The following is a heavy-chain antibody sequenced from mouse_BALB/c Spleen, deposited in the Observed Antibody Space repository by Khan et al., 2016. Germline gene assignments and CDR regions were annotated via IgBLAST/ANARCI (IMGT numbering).Heavy chain of an antibody. CDR1: GFSLTSYG. J-gene: IGHJ4*01. CDR2: IWAGGST. V-gene: IGHV2-9*02. CDR3: ARGYYGNPYYAMNY. Sequence: QVQLKESGPGLVAPSQSLSITCTVSGFSLTSYGVHWVRQPPGTGLEWLGVIWAGGSTNYNSALMSRLSISKDNSKNQVFLKMNSLQTDGTAMSCCARGYYGNPYYAMNYWGQGTSVTVSS. D-gene: IGHD2-1*01.